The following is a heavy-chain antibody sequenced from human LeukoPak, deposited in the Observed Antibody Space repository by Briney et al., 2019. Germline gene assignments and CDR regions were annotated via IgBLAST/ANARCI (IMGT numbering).Heavy chain of an antibody. V-gene: IGHV1-69*04. D-gene: IGHD4-11*01. J-gene: IGHJ5*02. CDR2: IIPILGIA. CDR1: GGTFSSYA. CDR3: ARGTTVTYNWFDP. Sequence: GASVKVSCKVSGGTFSSYAFSWVRKPPGQGLEWMGRIIPILGIANYAQKFQGRVTITADKSTSTAYMELSSLRSEDTAVYYCARGTTVTYNWFDPWGQGTLVTVSS.